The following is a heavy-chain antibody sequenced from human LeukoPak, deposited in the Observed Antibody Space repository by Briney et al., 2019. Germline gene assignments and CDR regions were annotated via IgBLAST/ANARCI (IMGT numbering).Heavy chain of an antibody. CDR1: GFAFSSDW. D-gene: IGHD3-10*01. Sequence: GGSLRLSCTASGFAFSSDWMTWVRQAPGKGLEWVANINQDGSGKYYVNSVKGRFTISRDNAENPLFLQINSLTAEDTAVYYCARDSGTSDFDYWGQGTLVTVSS. J-gene: IGHJ4*02. CDR2: INQDGSGK. CDR3: ARDSGTSDFDY. V-gene: IGHV3-7*04.